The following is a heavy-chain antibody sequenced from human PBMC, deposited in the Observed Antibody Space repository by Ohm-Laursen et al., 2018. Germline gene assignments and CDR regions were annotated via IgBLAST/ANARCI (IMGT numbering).Heavy chain of an antibody. V-gene: IGHV3-23*01. Sequence: SLRLSCAASGFTFSSYAMTWVRQAPGKGLEWVSTISGSAHSTYYADSVKGRFTISRDNSKNTLYLQMNSLRAEDTAVYYCAKDGGGGYDFDYWGQGTLVTVSS. CDR3: AKDGGGGYDFDY. CDR1: GFTFSSYA. CDR2: ISGSAHST. J-gene: IGHJ4*02. D-gene: IGHD3-16*01.